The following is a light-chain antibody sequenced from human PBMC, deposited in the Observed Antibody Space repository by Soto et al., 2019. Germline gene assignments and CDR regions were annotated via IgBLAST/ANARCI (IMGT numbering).Light chain of an antibody. Sequence: QSVLTQPPSASGTPGQRVTISCSGSSSNIGSNTVNWYQQLPGTAPKLLIYSNNQRPSGVPDLFSGSKSGTSASLAISGLQSQVEADYYCAAWDDSLNGVVFSGGTKLTVL. CDR1: SSNIGSNT. J-gene: IGLJ2*01. CDR2: SNN. CDR3: AAWDDSLNGVV. V-gene: IGLV1-44*01.